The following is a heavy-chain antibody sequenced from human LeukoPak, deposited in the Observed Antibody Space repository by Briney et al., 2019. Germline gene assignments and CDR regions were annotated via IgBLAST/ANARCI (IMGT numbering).Heavy chain of an antibody. Sequence: GGSLRLSCAASGFTFSNYAMSWVRQAPGKGLEWVSSISGTGGSTYYADSVKGRFTISRDNSKNTLYLQMNSLRAEDTAVYYCAKGNLITMVRGVRIDYWGQGTLVTVSS. CDR2: ISGTGGST. V-gene: IGHV3-23*01. CDR3: AKGNLITMVRGVRIDY. CDR1: GFTFSNYA. J-gene: IGHJ4*02. D-gene: IGHD3-10*01.